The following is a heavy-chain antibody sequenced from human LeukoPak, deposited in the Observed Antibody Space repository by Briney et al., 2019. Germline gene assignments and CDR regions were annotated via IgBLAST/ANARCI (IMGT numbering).Heavy chain of an antibody. CDR1: GYTFTIYD. J-gene: IGHJ5*02. CDR2: MNPNSGNT. D-gene: IGHD6-19*01. Sequence: ASVTVSCKASGYTFTIYDINWVRQATGQGLEWMGWMNPNSGNTGYAQKFQGRVTMTRNTSISTAYMELSSLRSEDTAVYYCARDSSGWYHWFDPWGQGTLVTVSS. CDR3: ARDSSGWYHWFDP. V-gene: IGHV1-8*01.